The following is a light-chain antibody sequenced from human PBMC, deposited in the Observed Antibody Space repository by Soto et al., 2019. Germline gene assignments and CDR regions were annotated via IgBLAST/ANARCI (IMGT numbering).Light chain of an antibody. J-gene: IGLJ1*01. CDR3: FSYTSSGTYV. Sequence: QSALTQPASVSGSPGQSITISCTGTSSDVGNYKYVSWYQQHPGKAPQLMIYEVSNRPSGVSNRFSGSKSGNTASLTISGFQAEDETDYYCFSYTSSGTYVFGTGTKLTVL. V-gene: IGLV2-14*01. CDR2: EVS. CDR1: SSDVGNYKY.